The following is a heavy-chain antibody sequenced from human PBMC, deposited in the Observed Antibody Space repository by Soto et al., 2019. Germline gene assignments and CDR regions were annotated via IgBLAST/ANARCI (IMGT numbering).Heavy chain of an antibody. Sequence: PEPLSLTCSVSGGSIRSTYWSLIRQRARKGLEWLGRIYTSQTASYNTSNYNPSLKSRVTMSVDTSKNQFSLRLSSVTAADTAVYCCARERGNGSYRLDASDIWGQGTMVTVSS. CDR1: GGSIRSTY. CDR3: ARERGNGSYRLDASDI. V-gene: IGHV4-4*07. D-gene: IGHD3-16*02. J-gene: IGHJ3*02. CDR2: IYTSQTASYNTS.